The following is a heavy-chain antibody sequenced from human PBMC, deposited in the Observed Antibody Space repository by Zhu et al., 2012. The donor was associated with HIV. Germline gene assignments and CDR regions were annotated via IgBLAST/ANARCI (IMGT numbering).Heavy chain of an antibody. D-gene: IGHD1-26*01. CDR1: GGSFSDSY. J-gene: IGHJ5*02. V-gene: IGHV4-34*01. CDR2: INHSGGT. Sequence: QVQLQQWGAGPLKPSETLSLTCAVYGGSFSDSYWNWIRQPPGKGLEWIGEINHSGGTKYNPSLKGRVTILVDTSKNQFSLKLHSVTAADTVVYFCARKWGAAFDHWGQGSLVTVSS. CDR3: ARKWGAAFDH.